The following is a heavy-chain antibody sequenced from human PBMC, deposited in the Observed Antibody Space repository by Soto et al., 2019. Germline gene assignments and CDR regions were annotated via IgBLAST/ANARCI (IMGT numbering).Heavy chain of an antibody. CDR2: ISSSGSTI. V-gene: IGHV3-11*01. D-gene: IGHD3-22*01. CDR3: ARDRVRNYYDSSGYYYNY. Sequence: GGSLRLSCAASGFTFSDYYMSWIRQAPGKGLEWVSYISSSGSTIYYADSVKGRFTISRDNAKNSLYLQMNSLRAEDTAVYYCARDRVRNYYDSSGYYYNYWGQGTLVTVSS. CDR1: GFTFSDYY. J-gene: IGHJ4*02.